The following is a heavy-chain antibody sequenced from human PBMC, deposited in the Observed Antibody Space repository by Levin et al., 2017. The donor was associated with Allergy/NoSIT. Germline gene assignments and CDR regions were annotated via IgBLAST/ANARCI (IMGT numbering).Heavy chain of an antibody. V-gene: IGHV1-69*04. D-gene: IGHD3-10*01. J-gene: IGHJ6*03. CDR2: IIPILGIA. CDR1: GGTFSSYP. CDR3: ARDIGEELWFGEYHYYYYMDV. Sequence: ASVKVSCKASGGTFSSYPISWVRQAPGQGLEWMGRIIPILGIANYAQKFQGRVTITADKSTSTAYMELSSLRSEDTAVYYCARDIGEELWFGEYHYYYYMDVWGKGTTVTVSS.